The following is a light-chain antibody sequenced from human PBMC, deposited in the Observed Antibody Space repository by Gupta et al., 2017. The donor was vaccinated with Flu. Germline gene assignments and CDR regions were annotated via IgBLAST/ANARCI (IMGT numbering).Light chain of an antibody. Sequence: DVVMTQSPFSLAVTLGQSVYISCRSRQGLVYSDGNTYLHWFQQRPGQSPRRLIYLVTKRDSGVPDRFSGSGSGTDFTLKISRVDAEDVGVYFCMQGAHWPWAFGQGTKLEIK. V-gene: IGKV2-30*01. CDR2: LVT. CDR1: QGLVYSDGNTY. CDR3: MQGAHWPWA. J-gene: IGKJ1*01.